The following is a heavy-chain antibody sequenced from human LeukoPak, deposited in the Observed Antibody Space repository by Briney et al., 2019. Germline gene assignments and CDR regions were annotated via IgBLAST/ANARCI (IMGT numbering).Heavy chain of an antibody. Sequence: SVTVSCKASGGTFSSYAISWVRQAPGQGLEWMGRIIPIFGIANYAQKFQGRVTITADKSTSTAYMELSSLRSEDTAVYYCARVEAYCGGDCSEYFQHWGQGTLVTVSS. V-gene: IGHV1-69*04. CDR1: GGTFSSYA. D-gene: IGHD2-21*02. CDR2: IIPIFGIA. CDR3: ARVEAYCGGDCSEYFQH. J-gene: IGHJ1*01.